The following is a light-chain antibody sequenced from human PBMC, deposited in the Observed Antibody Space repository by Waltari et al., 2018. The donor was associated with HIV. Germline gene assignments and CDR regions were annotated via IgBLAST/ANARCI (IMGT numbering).Light chain of an antibody. Sequence: QSALTQPPSVSGAPGQRVTISCTGNRSNIGAGYFVHWNQHPPGTAPKLLVSSDITRPSGVPDRFSGSKSGTSASLVITGLQAEDEADYYCQSYDSSLRASVFGGGTKLTVL. CDR2: SDI. V-gene: IGLV1-40*01. CDR1: RSNIGAGYF. J-gene: IGLJ2*01. CDR3: QSYDSSLRASV.